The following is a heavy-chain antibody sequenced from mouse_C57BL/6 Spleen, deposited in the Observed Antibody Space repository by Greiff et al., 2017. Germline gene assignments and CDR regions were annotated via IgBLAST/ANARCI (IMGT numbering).Heavy chain of an antibody. CDR2: ISSGSSTL. D-gene: IGHD1-1*01. CDR1: GFTFSDYG. CDR3: ARVDYYGSSLFDY. Sequence: EVKLVESGGGLAKPGGSLKLSCAASGFTFSDYGMHWVRQAPEKGLEWVAYISSGSSTLYYADTVKGRFTISRDNAKNTLFLQMTSLRSEDTAMYYCARVDYYGSSLFDYRGQGTTLTVSS. J-gene: IGHJ2*01. V-gene: IGHV5-17*01.